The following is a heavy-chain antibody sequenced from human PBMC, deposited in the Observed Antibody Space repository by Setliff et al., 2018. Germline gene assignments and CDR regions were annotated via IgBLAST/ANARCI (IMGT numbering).Heavy chain of an antibody. CDR3: VRDAGDGYGVDAYAGAGFDI. J-gene: IGHJ3*02. D-gene: IGHD4-17*01. V-gene: IGHV4-38-2*02. CDR2: FRPTGRT. CDR1: GSAIDSGHY. Sequence: SETLSLTCAVSGSAIDSGHYWGWIRQPPGKGLEWSGSFRPTGRTYYNPSLKSRVTISVDTSKKQFSLKLTSMTAADTAVYYCVRDAGDGYGVDAYAGAGFDIWGQGTMVTVSS.